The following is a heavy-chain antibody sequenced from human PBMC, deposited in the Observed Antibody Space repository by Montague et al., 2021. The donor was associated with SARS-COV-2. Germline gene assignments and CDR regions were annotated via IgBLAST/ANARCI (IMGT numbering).Heavy chain of an antibody. CDR1: GDSMRSSY. V-gene: IGHV4-59*13. Sequence: SETLSLTCTVSGDSMRSSYWNWIRQTPGKGLEYIGYTYYSRVANYNPSLRSRVTISLDTSKNQFSLNLRSVTAADTAVYYCARSVVGGTYRHTRWFDPWGQGTLVTVSS. CDR3: ARSVVGGTYRHTRWFDP. CDR2: TYYSRVA. D-gene: IGHD3-16*02. J-gene: IGHJ5*01.